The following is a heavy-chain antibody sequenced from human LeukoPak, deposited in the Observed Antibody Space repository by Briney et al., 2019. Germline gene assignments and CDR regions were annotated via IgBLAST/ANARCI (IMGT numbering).Heavy chain of an antibody. CDR1: GGSFSGYY. D-gene: IGHD3-10*01. CDR2: INHSGST. Sequence: SETLSLTCAVYGGSFSGYYWSWIRQPPGKGLEWIGEINHSGSTNYNPSLKSRVTISVDTSKNQFSLKLSSVTAADTAVYYCARDGYYYGSGSFPRYYMDVWGKGTTVTVSS. CDR3: ARDGYYYGSGSFPRYYMDV. J-gene: IGHJ6*03. V-gene: IGHV4-34*01.